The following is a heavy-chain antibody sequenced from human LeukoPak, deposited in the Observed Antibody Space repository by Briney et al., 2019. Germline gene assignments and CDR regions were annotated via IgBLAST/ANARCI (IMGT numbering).Heavy chain of an antibody. CDR2: IYYSGST. D-gene: IGHD6-13*01. CDR3: ARAGRAAAGTIWFDP. CDR1: AGSISSSSYS. Sequence: SETLSLTCTVSAGSISSSSYSWGWIRQPPGKGLEWIGSIYYSGSTYYNPSLKSRVTISVDTSKNQFSLQLNSVTPEDTAVYYCARAGRAAAGTIWFDPWGQGTLVTVSS. J-gene: IGHJ5*02. V-gene: IGHV4-39*01.